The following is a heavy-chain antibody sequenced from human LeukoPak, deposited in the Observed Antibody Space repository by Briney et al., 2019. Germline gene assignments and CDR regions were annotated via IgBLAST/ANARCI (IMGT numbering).Heavy chain of an antibody. D-gene: IGHD3-3*02. J-gene: IGHJ4*02. Sequence: GGSLRLSCGASGFTFSTYAMHWVRQVPGKGLECVSVISYDGTKKEYADSVKGRFTISRDNSNDTLYLQMNSLRPEDTALYYCARVNTIFGVDIVSLGAEFEFWGQGTLVTVSS. CDR2: ISYDGTKK. CDR1: GFTFSTYA. V-gene: IGHV3-30*03. CDR3: ARVNTIFGVDIVSLGAEFEF.